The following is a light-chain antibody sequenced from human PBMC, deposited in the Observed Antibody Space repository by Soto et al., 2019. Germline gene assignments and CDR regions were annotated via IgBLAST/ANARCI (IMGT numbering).Light chain of an antibody. J-gene: IGLJ1*01. V-gene: IGLV2-11*01. Sequence: QSALTQPRSVSGSPRQSVTISCTGSSNDVGGYNYVTWYQQYPGKAPKVMIYDVKTRPSGVPDRFSGSKSGNTASLTISGLQAEDEADYYCCSYAGDYTFVFGTGTKLTVL. CDR2: DVK. CDR3: CSYAGDYTFV. CDR1: SNDVGGYNY.